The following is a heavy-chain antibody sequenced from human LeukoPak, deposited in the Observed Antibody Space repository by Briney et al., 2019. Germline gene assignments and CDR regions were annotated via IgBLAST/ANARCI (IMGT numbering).Heavy chain of an antibody. CDR2: ISHSGST. CDR1: GGSFSGYY. V-gene: IGHV4-34*01. CDR3: ARGSQYYGFWSGYHPNWFDP. D-gene: IGHD3-3*01. J-gene: IGHJ5*02. Sequence: SETLSLTCAVYGGSFSGYYWSWIRQPPGKGLEWVGEISHSGSTNYNPSLKSRVTISVDTSKNQFSLKLSSATAADTAVYYCARGSQYYGFWSGYHPNWFDPWGQGTLVTVSS.